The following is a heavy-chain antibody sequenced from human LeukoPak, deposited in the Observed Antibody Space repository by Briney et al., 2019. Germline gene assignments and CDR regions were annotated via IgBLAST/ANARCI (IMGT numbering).Heavy chain of an antibody. CDR3: ARYSYDSTSFDY. CDR1: GGSISSYS. J-gene: IGHJ4*02. D-gene: IGHD3-22*01. V-gene: IGHV4-30-2*01. Sequence: SETLSLTCTVSGGSISSYSWSWIRQPPGKGLEWIGYIYHSGSTYYNPSLKGRVTISVDRSKNQFSLKLSSVTAADTAVYYCARYSYDSTSFDYWGQGTLVTVSS. CDR2: IYHSGST.